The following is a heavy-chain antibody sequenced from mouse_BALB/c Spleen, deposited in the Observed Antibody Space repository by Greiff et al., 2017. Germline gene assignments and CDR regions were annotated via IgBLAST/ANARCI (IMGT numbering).Heavy chain of an antibody. D-gene: IGHD1-1*01. CDR3: TRGSSYYAMDY. CDR1: GYTFTSYW. CDR2: IYPSDSYT. V-gene: IGHV1-69*02. J-gene: IGHJ4*01. Sequence: QVQLKQPGAELVRPGASVKLSCKASGYTFTSYWINWVKQRPGQGLEWIGNIYPSDSYTNYNQKFKDKATLTVDKSSSTAYMQLSSPTSEDSAVYYCTRGSSYYAMDYWGQGTSVTVSS.